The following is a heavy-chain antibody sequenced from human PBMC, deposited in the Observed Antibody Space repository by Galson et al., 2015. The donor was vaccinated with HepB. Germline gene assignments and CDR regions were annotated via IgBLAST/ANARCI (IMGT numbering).Heavy chain of an antibody. D-gene: IGHD6-13*01. Sequence: SVKVSCKASGYTFTSYAMHWVRQAPGQRLEWMGWINAGNGNTKYSQKFQGRVTITRDTSASTAYMELSSLRSEDTAVYYCARLFWEAASSWYVRWGHHYFDYWGQGTLVTVSS. CDR2: INAGNGNT. CDR1: GYTFTSYA. J-gene: IGHJ4*02. V-gene: IGHV1-3*01. CDR3: ARLFWEAASSWYVRWGHHYFDY.